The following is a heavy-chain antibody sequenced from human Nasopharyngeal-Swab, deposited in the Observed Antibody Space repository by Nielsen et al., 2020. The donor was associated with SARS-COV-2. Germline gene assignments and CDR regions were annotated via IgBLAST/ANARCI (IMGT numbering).Heavy chain of an antibody. J-gene: IGHJ4*02. CDR2: VSSIDGST. D-gene: IGHD2/OR15-2a*01. V-gene: IGHV3-23*01. CDR3: AKDLRGPYFF. CDR1: GFTFSIFD. Sequence: GESLKISCAASGFTFSIFDMGWVRQAPGKGLEWVSLVSSIDGSTYYPDSLKGRFTVSKDNSKNTLSLQMNSLRAEDTAVYYCAKDLRGPYFFWGQGTLVTVSS.